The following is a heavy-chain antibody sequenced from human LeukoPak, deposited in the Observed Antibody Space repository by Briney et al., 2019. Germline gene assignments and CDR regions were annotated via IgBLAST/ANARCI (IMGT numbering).Heavy chain of an antibody. Sequence: SETLSLTCTVSGGSISSYYWSWIRQPPGKGLEWIGYIYYSGSTNYNPSLKSRVTISVDTSKNQFSLKLSSVTAADTAVYYCARALDLGSLDYWGQGTLVTVSS. V-gene: IGHV4-59*01. CDR2: IYYSGST. CDR1: GGSISSYY. CDR3: ARALDLGSLDY. J-gene: IGHJ4*02.